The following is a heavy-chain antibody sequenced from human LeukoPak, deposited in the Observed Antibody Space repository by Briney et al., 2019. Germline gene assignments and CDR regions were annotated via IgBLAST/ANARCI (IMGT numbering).Heavy chain of an antibody. J-gene: IGHJ2*01. CDR3: ARVRYYYGSGSYWYFDL. CDR1: GGTFSSYT. V-gene: IGHV1-69*02. D-gene: IGHD3-10*01. CDR2: IIPILGIA. Sequence: SVKVSCKASGGTFSSYTISWVRQAPGQGLEWMGRIIPILGIANYAQKFQGRVTMTRNTSISTAYMELSSLRSEDTVVYYCARVRYYYGSGSYWYFDLWGRGTLVTVSS.